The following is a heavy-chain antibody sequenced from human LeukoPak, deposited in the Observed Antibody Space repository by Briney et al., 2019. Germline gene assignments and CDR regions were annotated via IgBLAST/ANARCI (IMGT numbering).Heavy chain of an antibody. CDR3: ARDQEGFDY. CDR2: IYPRDGST. Sequence: ASVKVSCKASGYTFSSNYIHWVRQAPGQGLEWMGMIYPRDGSTSYAQKFQGRVTVTRDTSTSTVHMELSGLRSEDTAVYYCARDQEGFDYWGQGTLVTVSS. V-gene: IGHV1-46*01. J-gene: IGHJ4*02. CDR1: GYTFSSNY.